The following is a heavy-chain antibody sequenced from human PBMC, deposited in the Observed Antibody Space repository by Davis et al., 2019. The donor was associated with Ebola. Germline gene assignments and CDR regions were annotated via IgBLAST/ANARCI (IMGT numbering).Heavy chain of an antibody. D-gene: IGHD3-9*01. J-gene: IGHJ4*02. Sequence: ASVKVSCKASGYTFTDYDINWVRQATGQGLEWMGWMNPDSGNTDYAQKFQGRVTMTRNTSIRTAYMELSSLKSEDTAVYYCARGRDYDILTGYFDYWGQGTLVTVSS. CDR1: GYTFTDYD. CDR3: ARGRDYDILTGYFDY. CDR2: MNPDSGNT. V-gene: IGHV1-8*01.